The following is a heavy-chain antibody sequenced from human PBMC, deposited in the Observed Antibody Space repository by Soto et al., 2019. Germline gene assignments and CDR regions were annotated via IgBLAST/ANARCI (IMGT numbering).Heavy chain of an antibody. D-gene: IGHD2-2*01. CDR1: VFPFSSYA. CDR2: ISGSGAST. J-gene: IGHJ4*02. Sequence: GGSLRLSCAACVFPFSSYAMSWVRQAPGKGLEWVSAISGSGASTYYADSVKGRFTISRDNSKNTLYLQMNSLRAEDTAVYYCAKGRGYCTSTSCYVGSDFWGQGTLVTVSS. CDR3: AKGRGYCTSTSCYVGSDF. V-gene: IGHV3-23*01.